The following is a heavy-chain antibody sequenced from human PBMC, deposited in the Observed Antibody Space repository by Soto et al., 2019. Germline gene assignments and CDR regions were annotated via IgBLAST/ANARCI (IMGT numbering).Heavy chain of an antibody. Sequence: GSLRLSCAASGFPFSFCSMNWVRQAPGKGLEWISYITSTSSAINYADSVRGRFTISRDNAMRSLFLHMNSLRDEDTAVYYCARAGKGAAYTHGPYYFDYWGQGA. J-gene: IGHJ4*02. D-gene: IGHD1-1*01. CDR3: ARAGKGAAYTHGPYYFDY. CDR2: ITSTSSAI. CDR1: GFPFSFCS. V-gene: IGHV3-48*02.